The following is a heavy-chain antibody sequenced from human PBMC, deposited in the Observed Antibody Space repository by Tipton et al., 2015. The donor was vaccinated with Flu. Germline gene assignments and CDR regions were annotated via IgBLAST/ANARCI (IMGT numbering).Heavy chain of an antibody. V-gene: IGHV5-51*01. CDR1: GYSFTSYW. CDR2: IYPGDSDT. CDR3: ALVDQLLYAERKYNWFDP. J-gene: IGHJ5*02. Sequence: QLVQSGAEVKKPGESLKISCKGSGYSFTSYWIGWVRQMPGKGLEWMGIIYPGDSDTRYSPSFQGQVTISADKSISTAYLQWSSLKASDTAMYYCALVDQLLYAERKYNWFDPWGQGTLVTVSS. D-gene: IGHD2-2*02.